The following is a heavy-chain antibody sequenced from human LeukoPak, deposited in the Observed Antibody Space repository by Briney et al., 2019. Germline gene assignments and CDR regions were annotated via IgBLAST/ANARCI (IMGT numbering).Heavy chain of an antibody. CDR2: ISGSVVST. CDR3: AKVGGRGKYFDAFDI. V-gene: IGHV3-23*01. Sequence: GGSLRLSCAASGYTFSRYAMSWVRQAPGKGLEWVSSISGSVVSTYYADSVKGRFTISRDNSKNTLYLQMNSLRAEDTAVYYCAKVGGRGKYFDAFDIWGQGTMLTVSS. J-gene: IGHJ3*02. D-gene: IGHD2/OR15-2a*01. CDR1: GYTFSRYA.